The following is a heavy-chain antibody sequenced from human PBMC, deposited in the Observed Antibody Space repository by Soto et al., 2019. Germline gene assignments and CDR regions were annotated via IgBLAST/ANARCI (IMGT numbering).Heavy chain of an antibody. CDR3: AKFIDDFWSGYLYTNGMDV. J-gene: IGHJ6*02. Sequence: VQLLESGGGLVQPGGSLRLSCAASGFTFSSYAMSWVRQAPGKGLEWVSAISGSGGSTYYADSVKGRFTISRDNSKNTLYLQMNSLRAEDTAVYYCAKFIDDFWSGYLYTNGMDVWGQGTTVTVSS. CDR2: ISGSGGST. V-gene: IGHV3-23*01. D-gene: IGHD3-3*01. CDR1: GFTFSSYA.